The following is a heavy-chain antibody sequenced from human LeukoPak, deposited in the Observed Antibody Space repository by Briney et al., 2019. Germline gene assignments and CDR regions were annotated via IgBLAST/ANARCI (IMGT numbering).Heavy chain of an antibody. J-gene: IGHJ4*02. CDR3: ARAPMGTAALY. D-gene: IGHD2-2*01. Sequence: SVKVSCKASGGTFSSYAISWVRQAPGQGLEWMGRIIPILGIANYAQKFQGRVTLTRDASISTAYMELSSLRSDDTAVYYCARAPMGTAALYWGQGTLVTVSS. V-gene: IGHV1-69*04. CDR2: IIPILGIA. CDR1: GGTFSSYA.